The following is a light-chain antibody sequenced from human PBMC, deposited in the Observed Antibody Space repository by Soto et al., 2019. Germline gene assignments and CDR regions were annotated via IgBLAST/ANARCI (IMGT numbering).Light chain of an antibody. J-gene: IGKJ2*02. CDR3: QQAYSSPCT. V-gene: IGKV1-39*01. CDR1: QSISKS. CDR2: IAS. Sequence: DIQMTQSPSSLSASVGDRVTITSRASQSISKSLNWYHQKPGTAPKLLIYIASNLQSGVPSRFSGSGSGTDFTPAITSLQPEDFATYYCQQAYSSPCTFGQGTKLEVK.